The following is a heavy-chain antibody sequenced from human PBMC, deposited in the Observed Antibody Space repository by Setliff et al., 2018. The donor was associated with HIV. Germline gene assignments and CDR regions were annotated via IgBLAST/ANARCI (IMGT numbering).Heavy chain of an antibody. CDR3: AREYHTAATGTRVANYFDY. D-gene: IGHD6-13*01. CDR1: GDTFSSYA. V-gene: IGHV1-69*10. Sequence: GASVKVSCKASGDTFSSYAISWVRQAPGQGLEWMGGIIPVLGLSYYAQNFQGRVTITADESTSTAYMELSSLRSEDTAMYYCAREYHTAATGTRVANYFDYWGQGTLVTVSS. CDR2: IIPVLGLS. J-gene: IGHJ4*02.